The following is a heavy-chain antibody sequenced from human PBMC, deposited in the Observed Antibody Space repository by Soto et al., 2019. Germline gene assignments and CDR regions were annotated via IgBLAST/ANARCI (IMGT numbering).Heavy chain of an antibody. J-gene: IGHJ4*02. D-gene: IGHD6-19*01. Sequence: SETLSLTCTVSGGSISSYYWSWIRQPPGKGLEWIGYIYYSGSTNYNPSLKSRVTISVDTSKNQFSLKLSSVTAADTAVYYCARVRKSSGWYGVPFDYWGQGTLVTVSS. CDR3: ARVRKSSGWYGVPFDY. V-gene: IGHV4-59*01. CDR2: IYYSGST. CDR1: GGSISSYY.